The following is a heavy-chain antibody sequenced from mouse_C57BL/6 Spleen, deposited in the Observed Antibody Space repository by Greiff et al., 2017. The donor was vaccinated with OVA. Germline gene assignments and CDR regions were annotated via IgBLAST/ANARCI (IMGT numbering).Heavy chain of an antibody. V-gene: IGHV5-4*03. Sequence: EVNVVESGGGLVKPGGSLKLSCAASGFTFSSYAMSWVRQTPEKRLEWVATISDGGSYTYYPDNVKGRFTISRDNAKNNLYLQMSHLKSEDTAMYYCARASDYYGSSYDWYFDVWGTGTTVTVSS. J-gene: IGHJ1*03. CDR3: ARASDYYGSSYDWYFDV. CDR1: GFTFSSYA. D-gene: IGHD1-1*01. CDR2: ISDGGSYT.